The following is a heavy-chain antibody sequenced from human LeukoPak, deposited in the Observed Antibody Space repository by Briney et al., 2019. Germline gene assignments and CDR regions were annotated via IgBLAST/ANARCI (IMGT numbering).Heavy chain of an antibody. V-gene: IGHV4-34*01. CDR2: INPRGST. CDR1: VGSFRRHY. D-gene: IGHD6-19*01. Sequence: SETLSLTCGVSVGSFRRHYWTWIRQPPGKGVEWIGEINPRGSTNYNPSLQSRVTVSADTSTNQLSLSRTPVTAADSAVSFCARGMRQGSAWSWGPKEKYYQYMDVWGKGTTVIVSS. J-gene: IGHJ6*03. CDR3: ARGMRQGSAWSWGPKEKYYQYMDV.